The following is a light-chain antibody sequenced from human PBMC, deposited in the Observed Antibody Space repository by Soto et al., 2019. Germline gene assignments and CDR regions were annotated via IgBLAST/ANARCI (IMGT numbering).Light chain of an antibody. CDR2: GAS. CDR3: QQYGSSLFT. Sequence: EIVLTQSPGTLSLSPGERATLSCRASQSVSSSYLAWYQQKPGQAPRLLIYGASSMATGIPVRFSGSGSGTDFTLTISRLEPEDFAVYYCQQYGSSLFTFGPGTKVDIK. CDR1: QSVSSSY. V-gene: IGKV3-20*01. J-gene: IGKJ3*01.